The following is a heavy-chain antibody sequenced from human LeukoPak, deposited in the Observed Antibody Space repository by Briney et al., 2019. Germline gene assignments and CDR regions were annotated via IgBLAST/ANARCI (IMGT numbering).Heavy chain of an antibody. CDR2: SYYSGST. J-gene: IGHJ3*02. CDR3: ARVGARYCSSTSCSPDAFDI. Sequence: SETLSLTCTVSGGSISSYYWSWIRQPPGKGLEWIGYSYYSGSTNYNPSLKSRVTISVDTSKNQFSLKLSSVTAADTAVYYCARVGARYCSSTSCSPDAFDIWGQGTMVTVSS. V-gene: IGHV4-59*01. D-gene: IGHD2-2*01. CDR1: GGSISSYY.